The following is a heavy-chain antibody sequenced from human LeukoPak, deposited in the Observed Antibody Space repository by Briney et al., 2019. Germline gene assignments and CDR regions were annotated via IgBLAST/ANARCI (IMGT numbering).Heavy chain of an antibody. CDR2: IYHSGSS. Sequence: SETLSLTCSVAGDSISSSSSYWAWIRQPPGKGLEWIGSIYHSGSSYYNPSLKSRVTISVDTSKNQFSLKLSSVTAADTAVYYCARLIGELWFGDYYYYYMDVWGKGTTVTISS. D-gene: IGHD3-10*01. CDR3: ARLIGELWFGDYYYYYMDV. CDR1: GDSISSSSSY. V-gene: IGHV4-39*07. J-gene: IGHJ6*03.